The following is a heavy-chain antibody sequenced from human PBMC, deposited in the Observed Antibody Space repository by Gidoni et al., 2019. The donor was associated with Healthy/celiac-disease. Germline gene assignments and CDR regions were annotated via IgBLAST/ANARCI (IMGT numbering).Heavy chain of an antibody. CDR3: ARGPWLAFDY. Sequence: QLQLQESGPGLVKPSETLSLTCTVSGGSISSSSYYWGWIRPPPGKGLEWIGSIYYSGSTYYNPSLKSRVTISVDTSKNQFSLKLSSVTAADTAVYYCARGPWLAFDYWGQGTLVTVSS. CDR2: IYYSGST. V-gene: IGHV4-39*07. J-gene: IGHJ4*02. D-gene: IGHD6-19*01. CDR1: GGSISSSSYY.